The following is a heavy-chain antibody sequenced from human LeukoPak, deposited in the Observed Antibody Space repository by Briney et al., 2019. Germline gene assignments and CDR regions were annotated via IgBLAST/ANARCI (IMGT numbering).Heavy chain of an antibody. CDR2: IIPILGTP. J-gene: IGHJ6*03. Sequence: SVKVSCKASGGTFSSYAINWVRQAPGQGLEWMGGIIPILGTPNYAHKFQGRVKITADESTSTAYMELSSLRSEDTAVYYCAGVRACSSTSCYYYYNYMDVWGKGTTVSVSS. V-gene: IGHV1-69*13. CDR1: GGTFSSYA. D-gene: IGHD2-2*01. CDR3: AGVRACSSTSCYYYYNYMDV.